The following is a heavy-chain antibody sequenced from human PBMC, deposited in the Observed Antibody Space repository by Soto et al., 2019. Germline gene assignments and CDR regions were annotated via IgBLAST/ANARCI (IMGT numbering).Heavy chain of an antibody. V-gene: IGHV5-51*01. Sequence: GESLKISCKTSGYTFTSYWIGWVRQMPGKGLEWMGIIWPGDSDARYSPSFQGQVTISADKSISTAFLQWSSLNASDTAMYYCARHGSSASFEFWGQGTLVTVST. J-gene: IGHJ4*02. CDR3: ARHGSSASFEF. CDR1: GYTFTSYW. CDR2: IWPGDSDA. D-gene: IGHD6-6*01.